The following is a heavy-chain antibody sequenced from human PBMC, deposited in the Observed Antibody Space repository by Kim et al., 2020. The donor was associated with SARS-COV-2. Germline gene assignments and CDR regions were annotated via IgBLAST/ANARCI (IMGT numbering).Heavy chain of an antibody. Sequence: GGSLRLSCAASGFTFRNYAMSWVRQAPGKGLQWVSAISGSGDSTYYADSVKGRFTLSRDNSKNTLYLHMNSLRAEDTAVYYCARLTLPNWFDPWGQGTLV. CDR1: GFTFRNYA. J-gene: IGHJ5*02. D-gene: IGHD2-21*02. CDR2: ISGSGDST. V-gene: IGHV3-23*01. CDR3: ARLTLPNWFDP.